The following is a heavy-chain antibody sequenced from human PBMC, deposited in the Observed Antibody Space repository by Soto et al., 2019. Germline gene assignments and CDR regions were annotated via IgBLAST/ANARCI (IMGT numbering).Heavy chain of an antibody. CDR2: IYHSGST. Sequence: PSETLSLTCAVSGGSISSGGYSWSWIRQPPGKGLEWIGYIYHSGSTYYNPSLKSRVTISVDRSKNQFSLKLSSVTAADTAVYYCARDRGGELRFLEWLGPKERETYYYGMDVWGQGTTVTVSS. V-gene: IGHV4-30-2*01. J-gene: IGHJ6*02. CDR3: ARDRGGELRFLEWLGPKERETYYYGMDV. D-gene: IGHD3-3*01. CDR1: GGSISSGGYS.